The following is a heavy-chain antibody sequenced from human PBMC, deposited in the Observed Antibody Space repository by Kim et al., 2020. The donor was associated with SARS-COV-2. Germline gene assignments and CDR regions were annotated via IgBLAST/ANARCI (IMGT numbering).Heavy chain of an antibody. CDR3: ASTAQTGTRSLDY. V-gene: IGHV3-33*08. D-gene: IGHD1-7*01. Sequence: GGSLRLSCAASGFTFSSYGMHWVRQAPGKGLEWVAVIWYDGSNKYYADSVKGRFTISRDNSKNTLYLQMNSLRAEDTAVYYCASTAQTGTRSLDYWGQGTLVTVSS. CDR1: GFTFSSYG. CDR2: IWYDGSNK. J-gene: IGHJ4*02.